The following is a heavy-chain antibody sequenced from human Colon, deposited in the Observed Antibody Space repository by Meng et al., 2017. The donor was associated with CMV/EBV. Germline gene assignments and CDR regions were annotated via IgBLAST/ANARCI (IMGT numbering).Heavy chain of an antibody. CDR2: IGSNSSSI. V-gene: IGHV3-21*01. CDR3: ARLSGNSRMDV. D-gene: IGHD1-26*01. Sequence: GESLKISCAGSGFTFSSYSMTWVRQAPGKGLEWVSFIGSNSSSIYYAESLKGRFTISRDNANNSLFLELNSPRADDTAVYYCARLSGNSRMDVWGQGTTVTVSS. J-gene: IGHJ6*02. CDR1: GFTFSSYS.